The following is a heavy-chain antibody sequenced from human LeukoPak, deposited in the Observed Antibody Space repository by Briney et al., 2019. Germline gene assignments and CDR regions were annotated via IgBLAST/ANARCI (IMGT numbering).Heavy chain of an antibody. Sequence: ASVKVSCKVSGYTLTELSMHWVRQAPGKGLEWMGGFDPEDGETIYAQKFQGRVTMTEDTSTDTAYMELSSLRSEDTAVYYCARDLYCSSTSCYKNYWGQGTLVTVSS. D-gene: IGHD2-2*02. CDR3: ARDLYCSSTSCYKNY. J-gene: IGHJ4*02. V-gene: IGHV1-24*01. CDR1: GYTLTELS. CDR2: FDPEDGET.